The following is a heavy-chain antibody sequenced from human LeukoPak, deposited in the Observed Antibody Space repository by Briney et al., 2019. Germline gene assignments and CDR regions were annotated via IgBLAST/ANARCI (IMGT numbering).Heavy chain of an antibody. Sequence: SETLSLTCAVSGGSFSGYYWSWIRQPPGKGLEWIGEINHSGSTNYNPSLKSRVTISVDTSKNQFSLKLSSVTAADTAVYYCARGYRAYGDLDYWGQGTLVTVSS. CDR2: INHSGST. D-gene: IGHD4-17*01. CDR3: ARGYRAYGDLDY. J-gene: IGHJ4*02. V-gene: IGHV4-34*01. CDR1: GGSFSGYY.